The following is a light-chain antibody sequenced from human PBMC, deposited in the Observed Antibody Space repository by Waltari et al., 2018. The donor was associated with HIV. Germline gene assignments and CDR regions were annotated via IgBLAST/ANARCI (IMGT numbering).Light chain of an antibody. CDR3: CSYASGSTFV. J-gene: IGLJ1*01. Sequence: QSALTQPASVSGSPGQSITISCTGTSSDLGSYDLVSWYQQHPGKAPKVMIYEVSKRPSGVSNRFSGSKSGNRASLIISGLQAEDEADYYCCSYASGSTFVFGTGTKVTVL. V-gene: IGLV2-23*02. CDR2: EVS. CDR1: SSDLGSYDL.